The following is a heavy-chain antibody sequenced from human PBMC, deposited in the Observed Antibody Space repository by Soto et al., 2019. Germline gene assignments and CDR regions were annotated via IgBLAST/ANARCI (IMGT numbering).Heavy chain of an antibody. CDR3: VRDGSKSLRDSFDP. CDR2: VYATGTT. V-gene: IGHV4-4*07. Sequence: KPSETLSLTCNVSGGSISKVSWAWIRKTDGNGMDWVGRVYATGTTDYNPSLWRRVPMSVDISKNTFPLRLRSVTGADSGVYYCVRDGSKSLRDSFDPWGQGILVTVSS. J-gene: IGHJ5*02. CDR1: GGSISKVS.